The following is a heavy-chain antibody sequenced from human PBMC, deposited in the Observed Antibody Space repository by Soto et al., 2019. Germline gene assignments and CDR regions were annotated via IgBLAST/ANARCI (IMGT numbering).Heavy chain of an antibody. CDR1: GFTFVSYA. Sequence: EVQLLQSGGGLVQPGGSLRLSCAASGFTFVSYAMTWVRQAPGKGLEWVSTISGSGVNTDYADSVKGRFTVSRDNSKTTVYLQMNSLRAEDTAVYYCAKDLNGYSGSYSFPFLDSWGQGALVTVSS. V-gene: IGHV3-23*01. CDR3: AKDLNGYSGSYSFPFLDS. CDR2: ISGSGVNT. J-gene: IGHJ4*02. D-gene: IGHD1-26*01.